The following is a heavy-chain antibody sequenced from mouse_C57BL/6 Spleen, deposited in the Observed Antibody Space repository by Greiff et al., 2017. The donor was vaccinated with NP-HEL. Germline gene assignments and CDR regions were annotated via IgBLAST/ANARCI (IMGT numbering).Heavy chain of an antibody. J-gene: IGHJ4*01. CDR2: ISSGGDYI. CDR1: GFTFSSYA. D-gene: IGHD4-1*01. V-gene: IGHV5-9-1*02. Sequence: EVQWVESGEGLVKPGGSLKLSCAASGFTFSSYAMSWVRQTPEKRLEWVAYISSGGDYIYYADTVKGRFTISRDNARNTLYLQMSSLKSEDTAMYYCTRAGTGYYAMDYWGQGTSVTVSS. CDR3: TRAGTGYYAMDY.